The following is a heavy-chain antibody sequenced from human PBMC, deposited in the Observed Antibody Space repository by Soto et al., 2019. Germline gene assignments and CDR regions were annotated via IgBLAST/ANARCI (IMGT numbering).Heavy chain of an antibody. D-gene: IGHD3-10*01. CDR1: GCNFSSYW. Sequence: GGSMRLSYAASGCNFSSYWMSWVRQAPGKGLEWVANIKQDGSEKYYVDSVKGRFTISRDNAKNSLYLQMSSLRAEDTDVYYCARPRSHFTYWGQEILVTFS. CDR3: ARPRSHFTY. J-gene: IGHJ4*02. V-gene: IGHV3-7*01. CDR2: IKQDGSEK.